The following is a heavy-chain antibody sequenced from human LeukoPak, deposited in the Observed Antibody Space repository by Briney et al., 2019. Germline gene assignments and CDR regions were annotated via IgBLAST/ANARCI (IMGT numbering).Heavy chain of an antibody. Sequence: SETLSLTCTVSGDSISSYLWSWVRQPAGKGLEWVGRTDTSGSTSYNPSLKSRLTMSIDMSKNQVSLKLSSVTAADTAVYYCARDQQQWLGPFDYWGQGTLVTVSS. J-gene: IGHJ4*02. CDR3: ARDQQQWLGPFDY. CDR2: TDTSGST. V-gene: IGHV4-4*07. D-gene: IGHD6-19*01. CDR1: GDSISSYL.